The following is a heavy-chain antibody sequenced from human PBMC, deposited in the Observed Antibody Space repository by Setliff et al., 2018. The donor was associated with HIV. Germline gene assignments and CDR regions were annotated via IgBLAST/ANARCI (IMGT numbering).Heavy chain of an antibody. CDR2: ISYSGST. CDR1: GGVSGGDMGVHD. J-gene: IGHJ4*02. V-gene: IGHV4-31*03. CDR3: ATVVPAAHFDY. D-gene: IGHD2-2*01. Sequence: SETLSLTCSVSGGVSGGDMGVHDWSWIRQPPGKGLEWIGYISYSGSTYYNPSLKSRVTISVDSSKSQFSLNLSSVTVADTAVYYCATVVPAAHFDYWGQGTLVTVSS.